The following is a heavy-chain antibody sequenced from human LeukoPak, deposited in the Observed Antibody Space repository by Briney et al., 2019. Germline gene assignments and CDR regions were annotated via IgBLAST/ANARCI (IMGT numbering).Heavy chain of an antibody. D-gene: IGHD3-3*02. CDR1: GYTFTGYY. Sequence: ASVKVSCKASGYTFTGYYMHWVRQAPGQGLEWMGWINPNSGNTGCAQKFQGRVTITRNTSISTAYMELSSLRSEDTALYYCARADRNVASIFDYWGQGTLVTVSS. CDR2: INPNSGNT. V-gene: IGHV1-8*03. CDR3: ARADRNVASIFDY. J-gene: IGHJ4*02.